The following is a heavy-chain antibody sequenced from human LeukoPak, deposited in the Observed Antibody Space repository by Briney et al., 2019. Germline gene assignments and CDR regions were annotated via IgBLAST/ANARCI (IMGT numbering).Heavy chain of an antibody. CDR1: GFTFSSYG. V-gene: IGHV3-30*03. J-gene: IGHJ4*02. CDR2: ISNDGSNK. CDR3: ARAGLETYYGKSYFDY. Sequence: GGSLRLSCAASGFTFSSYGMHWVRQAPGKGLEWVAVISNDGSNKYYADSVKGRFTISRDNSKNTLFVQMNSLRAEDTAVYYCARAGLETYYGKSYFDYWGQGTLVTVSS. D-gene: IGHD3-10*01.